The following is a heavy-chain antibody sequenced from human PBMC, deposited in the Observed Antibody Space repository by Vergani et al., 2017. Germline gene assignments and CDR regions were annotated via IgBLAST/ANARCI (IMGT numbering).Heavy chain of an antibody. Sequence: EVQLLESGGGLVQPGGSLRLSCAASGFTFDDYAMHWVRQAPGKGLEWVSGISWNSGSIGYADSVKGRFTLSRDNAKNSLYLQMNSLRAEDTALYYCAKDIGYDRYYYMDVWGKGTTVTVSS. CDR1: GFTFDDYA. CDR2: ISWNSGSI. CDR3: AKDIGYDRYYYMDV. V-gene: IGHV3-9*01. J-gene: IGHJ6*03. D-gene: IGHD5-12*01.